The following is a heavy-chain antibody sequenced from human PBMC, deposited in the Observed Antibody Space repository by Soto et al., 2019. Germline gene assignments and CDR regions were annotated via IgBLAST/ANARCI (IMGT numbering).Heavy chain of an antibody. CDR1: GYSFSTYW. J-gene: IGHJ6*02. Sequence: GESLKISCKASGYSFSTYWIGWVRQMPGKGLEWMGIIYPRDSDIRYSPSFQGQLTISADKSISTAYLQWCTLKASDTAIYFCAGHGNVTSPSAFGKYFYYAMDVWGQGTTVTVSS. V-gene: IGHV5-51*01. CDR2: IYPRDSDI. CDR3: AGHGNVTSPSAFGKYFYYAMDV. D-gene: IGHD3-3*01.